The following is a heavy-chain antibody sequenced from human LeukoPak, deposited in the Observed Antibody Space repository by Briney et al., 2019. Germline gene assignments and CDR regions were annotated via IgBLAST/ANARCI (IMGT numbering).Heavy chain of an antibody. D-gene: IGHD2-15*01. CDR2: IYHSRST. CDR1: GGSISSGGYS. J-gene: IGHJ4*02. CDR3: ASIVVVAATGSYYFDY. Sequence: SETLSLTCAVSGGSISSGGYSWSWIRQPPGKGLEWIGYIYHSRSTYSNSSLKRRVTISVNSSKNQCSLKLSSMTAADTAVYYCASIVVVAATGSYYFDYWGEGTLVTVSA. V-gene: IGHV4-30-2*01.